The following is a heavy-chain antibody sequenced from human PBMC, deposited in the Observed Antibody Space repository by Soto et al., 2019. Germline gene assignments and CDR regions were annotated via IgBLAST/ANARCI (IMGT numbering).Heavy chain of an antibody. V-gene: IGHV4-34*01. J-gene: IGHJ6*01. CDR2: INHSGST. CDR1: VGSFTAYY. Sequence: PSETLSLTCAFYVGSFTAYYWSCIRQPPGKWLECIGEINHSGSTNYNPSLKSRLTISVDTSKNQVSLKLRSVTAADTAVYYCARGQVDYYDRSAYYVEVWGQGTMVSVS. D-gene: IGHD3-22*01. CDR3: ARGQVDYYDRSAYYVEV.